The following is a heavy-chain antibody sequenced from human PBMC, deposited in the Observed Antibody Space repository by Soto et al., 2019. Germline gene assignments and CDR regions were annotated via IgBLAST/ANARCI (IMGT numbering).Heavy chain of an antibody. Sequence: PGGSLRLSCAASGFTFSSYSMNWVRQAPGKGLEWVSSISSSSSYIYYADSVKGRFTISRDNAKNSLYLQMNSLRAEDTAVYYCARGCIVAVAGSDYCGQGTLVTGSS. CDR3: ARGCIVAVAGSDY. D-gene: IGHD6-19*01. V-gene: IGHV3-21*01. CDR2: ISSSSSYI. J-gene: IGHJ4*02. CDR1: GFTFSSYS.